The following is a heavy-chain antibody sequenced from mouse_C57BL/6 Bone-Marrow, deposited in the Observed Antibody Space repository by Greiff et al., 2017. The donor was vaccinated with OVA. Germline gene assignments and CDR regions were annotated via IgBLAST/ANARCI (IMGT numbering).Heavy chain of an antibody. Sequence: VQLQQSGPVLVKPGASVKMSCKASGYTFTDYYMNWVKQSHGKSLEWIGVINPYNGGTSYNQKFKGKATLTVDKSSSTAYMELNSLTSEDSAVYYCARYPITTVVATDYWGQGTTLTVSS. J-gene: IGHJ2*01. CDR1: GYTFTDYY. D-gene: IGHD1-1*01. CDR2: INPYNGGT. V-gene: IGHV1-19*01. CDR3: ARYPITTVVATDY.